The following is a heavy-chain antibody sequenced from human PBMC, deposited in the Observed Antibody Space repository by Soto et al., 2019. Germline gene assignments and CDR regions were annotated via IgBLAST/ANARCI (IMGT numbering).Heavy chain of an antibody. CDR3: ARRIAAAGMD. J-gene: IGHJ4*02. CDR1: RYSFTIYF. V-gene: IGHV5-51*01. CDR2: IYPGDSDT. Sequence: PGESLKLSCKGSRYSFTIYFIVWVRQMPGKGLEWMGIIYPGDSDTRYSPSFQGQVTISADKSISTAYLQWSSLKASDTAMYYCARRIAAAGMDWGQGTLVTVSS. D-gene: IGHD6-13*01.